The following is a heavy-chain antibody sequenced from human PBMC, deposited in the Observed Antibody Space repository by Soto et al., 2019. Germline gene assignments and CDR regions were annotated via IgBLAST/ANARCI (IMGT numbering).Heavy chain of an antibody. V-gene: IGHV4-59*01. CDR2: IYYSGST. J-gene: IGHJ5*02. CDR1: GGSISSYY. Sequence: SETLSLTCTVSGGSISSYYWSWIRQPPGKGLEWIGYIYYSGSTNYNPSLKSRVTISVDTSKNQFSLKLSSVTAADTAVYYCARVLIGAAANWFDPSGQGPLVTVSS. D-gene: IGHD6-13*01. CDR3: ARVLIGAAANWFDP.